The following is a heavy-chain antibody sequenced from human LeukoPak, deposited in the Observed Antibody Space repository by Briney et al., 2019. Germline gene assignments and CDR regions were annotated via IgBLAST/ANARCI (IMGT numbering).Heavy chain of an antibody. J-gene: IGHJ4*02. V-gene: IGHV4-59*01. CDR1: GGSISSYY. Sequence: KPSETLSLTCTVSGGSISSYYWSWIRQPPGKGLEWIGYIYYSGSTNYNPSLKSRVTISVDTSKNQFSLKLSSVTAADTAVYYCARDAYCSGGSCQFDYWGQGTLVTVSS. D-gene: IGHD2-15*01. CDR2: IYYSGST. CDR3: ARDAYCSGGSCQFDY.